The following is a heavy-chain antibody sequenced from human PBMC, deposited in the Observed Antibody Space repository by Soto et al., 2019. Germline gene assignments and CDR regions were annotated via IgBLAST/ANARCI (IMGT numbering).Heavy chain of an antibody. J-gene: IGHJ1*01. Sequence: SVKVSCKASGGTFSSFGISWVRQAPGQGLEWMGGIIPVFGRPNYAQRFRGRLTITADESTSTSYMELIDLGSEDTAVYYCAREGSGYNFWGQGTPAPVYS. CDR3: AREGSGYNF. D-gene: IGHD5-12*01. CDR2: IIPVFGRP. V-gene: IGHV1-69*13. CDR1: GGTFSSFG.